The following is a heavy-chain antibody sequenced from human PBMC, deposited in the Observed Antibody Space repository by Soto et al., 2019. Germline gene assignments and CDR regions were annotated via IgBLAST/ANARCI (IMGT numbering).Heavy chain of an antibody. Sequence: GESLKISCAASGFTFSSYAMHWVRQAPGKGLEWVAVISYDGSNKYYADSVKGRFTISRDNSKNTLYLQMNSLRAEDTAVYYCAREGHIVVGVYYYYYGMDVWGQGTTVTVSS. CDR1: GFTFSSYA. J-gene: IGHJ6*02. D-gene: IGHD2-21*01. V-gene: IGHV3-30-3*01. CDR2: ISYDGSNK. CDR3: AREGHIVVGVYYYYYGMDV.